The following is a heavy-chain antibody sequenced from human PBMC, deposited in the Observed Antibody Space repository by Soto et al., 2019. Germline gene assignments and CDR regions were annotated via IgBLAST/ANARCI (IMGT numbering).Heavy chain of an antibody. Sequence: SVKVSCKASGYTFTSYDINWVRQATGQGHEWMGWMNPNSGNTGYAQKFQGRVTMTRNTSISTAYMELSSLRSEDTAVYYCARGLGYQLLHFNVHHYPPYSMLVWGKGP. J-gene: IGHJ6*03. V-gene: IGHV1-8*01. CDR3: ARGLGYQLLHFNVHHYPPYSMLV. CDR1: GYTFTSYD. CDR2: MNPNSGNT. D-gene: IGHD2-2*01.